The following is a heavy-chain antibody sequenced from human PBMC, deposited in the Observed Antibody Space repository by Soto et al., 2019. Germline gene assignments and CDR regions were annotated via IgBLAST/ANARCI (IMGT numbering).Heavy chain of an antibody. CDR1: GGSISSYY. J-gene: IGHJ6*03. Sequence: PSETLSLTCTVSGGSISSYYWSWIRQPPGKGLEWIGYIYYSGSTNYNPSLKSRVTISVDTSKNQFSLKLGSVTAADTAVYYCASGYCSGGSCYRYYYYYMDVWGKGTTVTVSS. CDR2: IYYSGST. D-gene: IGHD2-15*01. V-gene: IGHV4-59*01. CDR3: ASGYCSGGSCYRYYYYYMDV.